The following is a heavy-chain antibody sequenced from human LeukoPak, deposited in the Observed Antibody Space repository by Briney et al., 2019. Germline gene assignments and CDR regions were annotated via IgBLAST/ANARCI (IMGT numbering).Heavy chain of an antibody. CDR2: INQDGSDK. CDR3: ALLRGGNY. V-gene: IGHV3-7*02. D-gene: IGHD3-10*01. J-gene: IGHJ4*02. CDR1: GFTFSSYL. Sequence: QTGGSLRLSCAASGFTFSSYLMTWVRQAPGKGLEWVATINQDGSDKYYVDSVKGRFTISRDNAQNSLHLQMNSLRVEDTAVYYCALLRGGNYWGQRTLVTVSS.